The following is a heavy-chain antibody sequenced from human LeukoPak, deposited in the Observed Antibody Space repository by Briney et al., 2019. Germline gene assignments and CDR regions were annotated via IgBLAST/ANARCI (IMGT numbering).Heavy chain of an antibody. V-gene: IGHV3-21*01. CDR1: GFTFSSYS. D-gene: IGHD5-12*01. Sequence: NPGGSLRLSCAASGFTFSSYSMNWVRQAPGQGLEWVSSISSCSSYIYYADPLKGRFTISRDNAKNSLYLQMNSLRAEDTAVYYCARDLPRGYDWIEPEKVWYFDLWGRGTLVTVSS. CDR3: ARDLPRGYDWIEPEKVWYFDL. J-gene: IGHJ2*01. CDR2: ISSCSSYI.